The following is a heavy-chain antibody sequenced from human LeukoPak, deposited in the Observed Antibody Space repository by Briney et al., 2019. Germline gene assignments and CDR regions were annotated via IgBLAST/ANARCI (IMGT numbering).Heavy chain of an antibody. CDR2: INPNSGGT. Sequence: ASVKVSCKASGYTFTGYYMHWVRQAPGQGLEWMGWINPNSGGTNYAQKFQGRGTMTRDTSISTAYMELSRLRSDDTAVYYCARVNYYDSSGYYVEAFDIWGQGTMVTVSS. CDR3: ARVNYYDSSGYYVEAFDI. V-gene: IGHV1-2*02. CDR1: GYTFTGYY. J-gene: IGHJ3*02. D-gene: IGHD3-22*01.